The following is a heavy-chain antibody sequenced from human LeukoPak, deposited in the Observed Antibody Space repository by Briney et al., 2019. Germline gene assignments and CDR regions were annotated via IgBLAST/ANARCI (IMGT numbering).Heavy chain of an antibody. CDR1: GFTFSDYY. CDR2: ISSSGSTI. J-gene: IGHJ6*02. D-gene: IGHD3-9*01. V-gene: IGHV3-11*01. CDR3: ARDVGGETYYDILTGYRRDYGMDV. Sequence: GGSLRLSCAASGFTFSDYYMGWIRQAPGKGLEWVSYISSSGSTIYYADSVKGRFTISRDNAKNSLYLQMNSLRAEDTAVYYCARDVGGETYYDILTGYRRDYGMDVWGQGTTVTVSS.